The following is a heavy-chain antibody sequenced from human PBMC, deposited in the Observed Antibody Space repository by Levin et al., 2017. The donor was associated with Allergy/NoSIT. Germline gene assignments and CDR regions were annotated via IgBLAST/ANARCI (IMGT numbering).Heavy chain of an antibody. J-gene: IGHJ6*02. V-gene: IGHV1-46*01. CDR3: AGPLKVVTAQSYYYYDGMDV. CDR2: INPSGGST. Sequence: ASVKVSCKASGYTFTSYYMHWVRQAPGQGLEWMGIINPSGGSTSYAQKFQGRVTMTRDTSTSTVYMELSSLRSEDTAVYYCAGPLKVVTAQSYYYYDGMDVWGQGTTVTVSS. D-gene: IGHD2-21*02. CDR1: GYTFTSYY.